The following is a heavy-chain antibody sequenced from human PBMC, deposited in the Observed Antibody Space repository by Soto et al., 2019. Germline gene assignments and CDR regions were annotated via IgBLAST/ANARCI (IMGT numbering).Heavy chain of an antibody. V-gene: IGHV1-18*01. CDR3: ARGVCYDSSGYFYIGGDFDY. CDR1: GYNFSTYS. CDR2: ISGYNGNR. J-gene: IGHJ4*02. D-gene: IGHD3-22*01. Sequence: QVQLVQSGAEVKKPGASVKVSCKASGYNFSTYSISWVRQAPGQGLEWMGWISGYNGNRNYAQKLQGRVAMTTDTSTSTAYMELRSLRSDDTAVYYCARGVCYDSSGYFYIGGDFDYWGQGTLVTVSS.